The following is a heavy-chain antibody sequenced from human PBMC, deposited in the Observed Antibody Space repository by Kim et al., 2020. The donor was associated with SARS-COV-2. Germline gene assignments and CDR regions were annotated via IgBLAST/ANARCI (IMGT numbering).Heavy chain of an antibody. CDR2: IWYDGSNK. D-gene: IGHD2-15*01. J-gene: IGHJ6*03. CDR1: GFTFSSYG. V-gene: IGHV3-33*01. CDR3: ARDNSKVTEYCSGGSCYPNLGVYYYYYYMDV. Sequence: GGSLRLSCAASGFTFSSYGMHWVRQAPGKGLEWVAVIWYDGSNKYYADSVKGRFTISRDNSKNTLYLQMNSLRAEDTAVYYCARDNSKVTEYCSGGSCYPNLGVYYYYYYMDVWGKGTTVTVSS.